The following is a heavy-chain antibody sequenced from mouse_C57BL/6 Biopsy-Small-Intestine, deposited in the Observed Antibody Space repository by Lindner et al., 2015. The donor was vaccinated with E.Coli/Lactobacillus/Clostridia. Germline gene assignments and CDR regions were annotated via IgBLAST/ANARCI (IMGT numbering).Heavy chain of an antibody. Sequence: QLQESGGGLVKTGGSLKLSCAASGFTFSDYGMRWVRQAPEKGLEWVAYISSGSSTIYYADTVKGRLTISRDNAKNTLFLQMTSLRSEDTAMYYCARGSSGGMDYWGQGTSVTVSS. CDR2: ISSGSSTI. V-gene: IGHV5-17*01. J-gene: IGHJ4*01. CDR1: GFTFSDYG. CDR3: ARGSSGGMDY. D-gene: IGHD1-1*01.